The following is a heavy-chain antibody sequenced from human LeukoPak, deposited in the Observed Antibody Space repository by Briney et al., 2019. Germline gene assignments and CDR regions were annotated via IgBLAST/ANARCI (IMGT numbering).Heavy chain of an antibody. CDR1: GFTFSSYG. J-gene: IGHJ6*02. CDR2: ISYDGSNK. Sequence: GRSLRLSCAASGFTFSSYGMQWVRQAPGKGLEWVAVISYDGSNKYYADPVKGRFTISRDNSKNPLYLQMNSLGAEDTAVYYCAKEDVAYYDRNYYYGMDVWGQGTTVTVSS. D-gene: IGHD3-22*01. V-gene: IGHV3-30*18. CDR3: AKEDVAYYDRNYYYGMDV.